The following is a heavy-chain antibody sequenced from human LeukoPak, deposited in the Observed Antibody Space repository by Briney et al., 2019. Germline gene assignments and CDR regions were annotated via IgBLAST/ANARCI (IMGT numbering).Heavy chain of an antibody. CDR2: INHSGST. CDR3: AREGGPYRPLDY. J-gene: IGHJ4*02. V-gene: IGHV4-34*01. CDR1: GESFSGYY. Sequence: SETLSLTCAVYGESFSGYYWSWIRQPPGKGLEWIGEINHSGSTNYNPSLKSRVTISVDTSKNQFSLKLSSVTAADTAVYYCAREGGPYRPLDYSGQGTLVTVSS.